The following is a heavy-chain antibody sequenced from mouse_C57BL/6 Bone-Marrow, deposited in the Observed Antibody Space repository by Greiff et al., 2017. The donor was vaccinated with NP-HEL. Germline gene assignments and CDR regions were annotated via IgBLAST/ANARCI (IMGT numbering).Heavy chain of an antibody. CDR2: IYPYNGVS. CDR3: ARDGYYYYGSSYAYYFDY. Sequence: VQLQQSGPELVKPGASVKISCKASGYSFTGYYMHWVKQSHGNILDWIGYIYPYNGVSSYNQKFKGKATLTVDKSSSTAYMELRSLTSEESAVYYCARDGYYYYGSSYAYYFDYWGQGTTLTVSS. V-gene: IGHV1-31*01. J-gene: IGHJ2*01. D-gene: IGHD1-1*01. CDR1: GYSFTGYY.